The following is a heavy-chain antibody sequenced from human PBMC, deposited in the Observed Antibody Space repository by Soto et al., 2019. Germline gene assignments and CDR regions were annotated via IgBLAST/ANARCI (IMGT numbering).Heavy chain of an antibody. D-gene: IGHD2-2*01. CDR1: GGSISSYY. CDR2: IYYSGST. CDR3: ARDLPAAMLASILDQDAFDI. V-gene: IGHV4-59*12. J-gene: IGHJ3*02. Sequence: SETLSLTCTVSGGSISSYYWSWIRQPPGKGLEWIGYIYYSGSTNYNPSLKSRVTISVDTSKNQFSLKLSSVTAADTAVYYCARDLPAAMLASILDQDAFDIWGQGTMVTVSS.